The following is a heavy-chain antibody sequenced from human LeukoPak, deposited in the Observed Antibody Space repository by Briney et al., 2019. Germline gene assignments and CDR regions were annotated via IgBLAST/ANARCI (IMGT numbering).Heavy chain of an antibody. J-gene: IGHJ4*02. V-gene: IGHV4-31*03. CDR3: ASSLLERRYYFDY. D-gene: IGHD1-1*01. CDR2: IYYSGST. CDR1: GGSISSGGYY. Sequence: SSETLSLTCTVSGGSISSGGYYWSWIRQHPGKGLEWIGYIYYSGSTYYNPSLKSRVTISVDTSKDRFSLKLSSVTAADTAVYYCASSLLERRYYFDYWGQGTLVTVSS.